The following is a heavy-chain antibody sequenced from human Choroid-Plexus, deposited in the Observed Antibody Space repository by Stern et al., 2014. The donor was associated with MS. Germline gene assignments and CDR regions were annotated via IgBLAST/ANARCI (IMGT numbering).Heavy chain of an antibody. Sequence: VHLVESGGGVVQPGRPLRLSCAASGFTFGSCAMHWVRPAPGTGLEWVAGVSYDGSNKYYADSVKGRFTVSRDNSQNTLYMQMSSLRAEDTAVYYCAKDRQYLTYFFDHWGQGSLVTVSS. V-gene: IGHV3-30*18. D-gene: IGHD2-8*01. CDR3: AKDRQYLTYFFDH. CDR1: GFTFGSCA. CDR2: VSYDGSNK. J-gene: IGHJ5*02.